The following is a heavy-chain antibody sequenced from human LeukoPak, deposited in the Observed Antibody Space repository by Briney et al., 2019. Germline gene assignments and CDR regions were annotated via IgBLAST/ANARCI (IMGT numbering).Heavy chain of an antibody. Sequence: GGSLRLSCAASGFIFSSNWMHWVRQAPGKGLVWVSRINEDGSTTNHADSVKGRFTISRDNAKNTLYMQMNSLRAEDTAVYYCVRDLGGRSGHWGQGTLVTVSP. J-gene: IGHJ4*02. D-gene: IGHD1-26*01. CDR2: INEDGSTT. CDR1: GFIFSSNW. CDR3: VRDLGGRSGH. V-gene: IGHV3-74*01.